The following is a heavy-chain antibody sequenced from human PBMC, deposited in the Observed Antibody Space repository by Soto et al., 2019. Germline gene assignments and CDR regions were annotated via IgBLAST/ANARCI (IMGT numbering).Heavy chain of an antibody. CDR3: ARDRRDGYNFVDY. CDR2: IIPILGIA. J-gene: IGHJ4*02. D-gene: IGHD5-12*01. V-gene: IGHV1-69*08. Sequence: QIQLVQSGAEVKKPGSSMKVSCKASGSTFSSYTISWVRQAPGQGLEWMGRIIPILGIANYAQKFQGRVTITADKSTSTAYMELSSLRSEDTAVYYCARDRRDGYNFVDYWGQGTLVTVSS. CDR1: GSTFSSYT.